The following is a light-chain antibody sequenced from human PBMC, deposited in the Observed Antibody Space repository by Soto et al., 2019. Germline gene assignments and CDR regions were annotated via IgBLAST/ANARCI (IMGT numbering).Light chain of an antibody. CDR3: QQYYSLPWT. CDR1: QSVLYSSNNKNH. J-gene: IGKJ1*01. V-gene: IGKV4-1*01. Sequence: DIVMTQSPDSLAVSLGERATINCKSSQSVLYSSNNKNHFAWYQQKPGQPPKLLIYWASTRESGVPDRFSGSGSGTDFTLTISSLQAEDGAVYYCQQYYSLPWTFGQGTKVEIK. CDR2: WAS.